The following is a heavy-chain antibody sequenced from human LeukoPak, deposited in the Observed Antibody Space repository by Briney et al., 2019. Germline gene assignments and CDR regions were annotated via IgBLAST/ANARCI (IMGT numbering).Heavy chain of an antibody. Sequence: PSETLSLTCAVYGGSFSGYYWSWIRQPPGKGLEWIGEINHSGSTNYNPSLKSRVTISVDTSKNQFSLKLSSVTAADTAVYYCARVKRRIAAGFVNWFDPWGQGTLVTVSS. CDR2: INHSGST. V-gene: IGHV4-34*01. CDR3: ARVKRRIAAGFVNWFDP. D-gene: IGHD6-13*01. CDR1: GGSFSGYY. J-gene: IGHJ5*02.